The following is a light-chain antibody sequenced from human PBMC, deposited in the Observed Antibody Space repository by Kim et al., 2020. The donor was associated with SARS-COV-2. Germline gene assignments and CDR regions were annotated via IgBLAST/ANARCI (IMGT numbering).Light chain of an antibody. CDR2: GVS. CDR1: QSISSNY. V-gene: IGKV3-20*01. J-gene: IGKJ1*01. CDR3: QQYSRSPRT. Sequence: ENVLTQSPGTLSLSPGERATLSCWASQSISSNYLAWYQQKPGQPPRLLIYGVSTRATGFPDRFSGSGSGTDFTRTISRLEPEDFALYYCQQYSRSPRTFGQGTKVDIK.